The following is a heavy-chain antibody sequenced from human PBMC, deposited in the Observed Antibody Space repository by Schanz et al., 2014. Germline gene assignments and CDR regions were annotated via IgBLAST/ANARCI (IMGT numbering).Heavy chain of an antibody. D-gene: IGHD2-2*01. J-gene: IGHJ5*02. V-gene: IGHV1-18*01. CDR2: ISAYTNNT. CDR3: ARDRRRCGSTASCLLDNWFDP. Sequence: QVQLVQSGAEVKKPGASVKVSCKASGYTFTSYGISWVRQAPGQGLEWMGWISAYTNNTNYAQKVQGRVTMARDTSTSTTYMELRNLRSNNTTVYYCARDRRRCGSTASCLLDNWFDPWGQGTLVSVSS. CDR1: GYTFTSYG.